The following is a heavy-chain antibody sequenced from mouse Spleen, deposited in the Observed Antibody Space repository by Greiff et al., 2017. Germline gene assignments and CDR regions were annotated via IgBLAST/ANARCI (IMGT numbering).Heavy chain of an antibody. D-gene: IGHD2-4*01. CDR3: ANYDEDYYAMDY. Sequence: DVKLVESGGGLVKPGGSLKLSCAASGFTFSDYGMHWVRQAPEKGLEWVAYISSGSSTIYYADTVKGRFTISRDNAKNTLFLQMTSLRSEDTAMYYCANYDEDYYAMDYWGQGTSVTVSS. V-gene: IGHV5-17*01. CDR2: ISSGSSTI. CDR1: GFTFSDYG. J-gene: IGHJ4*01.